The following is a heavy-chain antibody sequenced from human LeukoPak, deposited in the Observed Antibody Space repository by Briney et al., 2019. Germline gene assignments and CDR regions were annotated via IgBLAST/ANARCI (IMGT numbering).Heavy chain of an antibody. J-gene: IGHJ4*02. CDR1: GYSFASYW. D-gene: IGHD5-12*01. CDR3: ARRHGGYDLMFFDS. V-gene: IGHV5-51*01. Sequence: GESLKISCKGSGYSFASYWIGWVRQMPGKGLEWMGIIYRADSDTRYSPSFQGQVTISADKSISTAYLQWSSLKASDTAIYYCARRHGGYDLMFFDSWGQGTLVAVSS. CDR2: IYRADSDT.